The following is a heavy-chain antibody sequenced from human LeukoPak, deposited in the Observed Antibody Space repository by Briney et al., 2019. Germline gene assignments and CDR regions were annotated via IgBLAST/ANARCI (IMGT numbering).Heavy chain of an antibody. CDR3: AKGLTGGYSYGYGIDY. V-gene: IGHV3-30*02. Sequence: GGSLRLSCAASGFTFSSYGMHWVRQPPGKGLEWVAFIRYDGSNKYYADSVKGRFTISRDNSKNTLYLQMNSLRAEDTAVYYCAKGLTGGYSYGYGIDYWGQGTLVTVSS. J-gene: IGHJ4*02. D-gene: IGHD5-18*01. CDR1: GFTFSSYG. CDR2: IRYDGSNK.